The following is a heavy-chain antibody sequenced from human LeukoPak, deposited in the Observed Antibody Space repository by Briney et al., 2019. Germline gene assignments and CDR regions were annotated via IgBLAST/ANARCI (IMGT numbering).Heavy chain of an antibody. CDR1: GGSFSGYY. D-gene: IGHD1-7*01. J-gene: IGHJ6*03. CDR3: ARYRTYYYYYMDV. Sequence: SETLSLTCAVYGGSFSGYYWSWIRQPPGKGLEWIGETNHSGSTNYNPSLKSRVTISADTSKNQFSLKLSSVTAADTAVYYCARYRTYYYYYMDVWGKGTTVTVSS. V-gene: IGHV4-34*01. CDR2: TNHSGST.